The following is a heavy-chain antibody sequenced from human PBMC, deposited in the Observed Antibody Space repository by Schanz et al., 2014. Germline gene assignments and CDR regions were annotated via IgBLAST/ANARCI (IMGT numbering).Heavy chain of an antibody. CDR1: GFTFSGFW. Sequence: EVQLAESGGGLVQPGGSLRLSCAASGFTFSGFWMTWVRQAPGKGLEWVANIKKDGSEKYYVDSVKGRFTISRDNAKNSLFLQMNSLRPEDTAVYYCARSRSGFYFDYWGQGTLVTVSS. CDR2: IKKDGSEK. CDR3: ARSRSGFYFDY. J-gene: IGHJ4*02. V-gene: IGHV3-7*01. D-gene: IGHD1-26*01.